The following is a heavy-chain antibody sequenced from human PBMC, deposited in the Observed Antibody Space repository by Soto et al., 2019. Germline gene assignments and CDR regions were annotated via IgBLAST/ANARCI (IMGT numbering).Heavy chain of an antibody. CDR1: GFTFSSYA. V-gene: IGHV3-30-3*01. CDR2: ISYDGSNK. CDR3: ARDGGELFPYYYYYGMDV. J-gene: IGHJ6*02. Sequence: GGSLRLSCAASGFTFSSYAMHWVRQAPGKGLEWVAVISYDGSNKYYADSVKGRFTISRDNSKNTLYPQMNSLRAGDTAVYYCARDGGELFPYYYYYGMDVWGQGTTVTVSS. D-gene: IGHD3-10*01.